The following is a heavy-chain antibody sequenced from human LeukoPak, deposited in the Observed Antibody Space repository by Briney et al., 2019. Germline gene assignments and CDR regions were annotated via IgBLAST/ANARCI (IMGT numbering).Heavy chain of an antibody. J-gene: IGHJ4*01. CDR3: ARGWELDPFDY. CDR1: GGSINSGDYY. V-gene: IGHV4-39*01. Sequence: RPSETLSLTCTASGGSINSGDYYWVWIRQPPGKGLEWIGSIYYSGSTSYNPYLRSRVTMTVDTSKSQFSLKLSSVTAADTAVYYCARGWELDPFDYWGQEPWSASPQ. D-gene: IGHD1-26*01. CDR2: IYYSGST.